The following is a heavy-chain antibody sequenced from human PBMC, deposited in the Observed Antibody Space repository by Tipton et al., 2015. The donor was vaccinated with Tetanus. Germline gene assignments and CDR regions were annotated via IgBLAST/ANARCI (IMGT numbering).Heavy chain of an antibody. J-gene: IGHJ4*02. V-gene: IGHV4-61*08. CDR3: ARANYDFPKKGPFDS. Sequence: LSLTCTVSGGSIRSGDYQWNWIRQPPGKGLEWLAYISDSGRTNSNYSLKSRITISRDTSKNQFSLRLTSVTAADTAVYYCARANYDFPKKGPFDSWGQGTLVIVSS. D-gene: IGHD3-3*01. CDR2: ISDSGRT. CDR1: GGSIRSGDYQ.